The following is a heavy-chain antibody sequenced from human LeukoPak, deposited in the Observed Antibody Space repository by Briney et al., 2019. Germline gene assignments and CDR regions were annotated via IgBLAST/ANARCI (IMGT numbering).Heavy chain of an antibody. V-gene: IGHV3-11*04. CDR2: ISSSGSTI. D-gene: IGHD6-19*01. CDR1: GFTVSSNY. CDR3: ARSSSGWYRGDY. J-gene: IGHJ4*02. Sequence: NPGGSLRLSCAASGFTVSSNYMSWVRQAPGKGLEWVSYISSSGSTIYYADSVKGRFTISRDNAKNSLYLQMNSLRAEDTAVYYCARSSSGWYRGDYWGQGTLVTVSS.